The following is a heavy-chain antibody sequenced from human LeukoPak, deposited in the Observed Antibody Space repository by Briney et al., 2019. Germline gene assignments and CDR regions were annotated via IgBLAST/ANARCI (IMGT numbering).Heavy chain of an antibody. J-gene: IGHJ6*03. V-gene: IGHV3-30*04. D-gene: IGHD3-16*01. Sequence: PGRSLRLSCAASGFTFSSYALHWVRQAPGKGLEWVAFISYDGSNKYYADSVKGRFTISRDNSKNTLYLQMNSLRVEDTAVYYCAKPAYAGYYYYMDVWGKGTTVTVSS. CDR2: ISYDGSNK. CDR1: GFTFSSYA. CDR3: AKPAYAGYYYYMDV.